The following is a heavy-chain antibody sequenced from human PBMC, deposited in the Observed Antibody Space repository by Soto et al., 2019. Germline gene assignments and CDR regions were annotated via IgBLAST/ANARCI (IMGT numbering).Heavy chain of an antibody. V-gene: IGHV4-39*01. CDR2: IYYSGST. CDR1: GGSISSSSYY. Sequence: SETLSLTCTVSGGSISSSSYYWGWIRQPPGKGLEWIGSIYYSGSTYYNPSLKSQATISVDTSKNQFSMKLSSVTAAETAMYYCASGRRITIFGVVNNDAFDIWGQGTMVTVSS. J-gene: IGHJ3*02. D-gene: IGHD3-3*01. CDR3: ASGRRITIFGVVNNDAFDI.